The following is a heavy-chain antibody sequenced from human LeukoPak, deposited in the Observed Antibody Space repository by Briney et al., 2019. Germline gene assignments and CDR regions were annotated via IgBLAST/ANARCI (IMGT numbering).Heavy chain of an antibody. D-gene: IGHD2-15*01. CDR1: GFTFSSYG. J-gene: IGHJ4*02. V-gene: IGHV3-30*18. CDR2: ISYDGYNK. CDR3: AKDSESVVVVAACFEN. Sequence: GGSLILSCAASGFTFSSYGMHWVRQAPGKGLEWVAVISYDGYNKYDADSVKGRFTTSRDNSKNTLYLQMNSLRAEDTAVYYCAKDSESVVVVAACFENWGQGTLVTVSS.